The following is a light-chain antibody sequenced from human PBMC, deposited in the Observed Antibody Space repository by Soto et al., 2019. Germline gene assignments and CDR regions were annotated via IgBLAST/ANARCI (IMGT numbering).Light chain of an antibody. V-gene: IGKV1-5*01. J-gene: IGKJ1*01. CDR1: QTIFNW. CDR3: QQYNSYPWT. Sequence: DIQMTQSPSTLSASVGDRVTITCRASQTIFNWLAWYQRKPGRAPNLLIYDASSLQSGVPSTFSGSRSGTEFTLTISSLQPGDFATYYCQQYNSYPWTFGQGTKVEIK. CDR2: DAS.